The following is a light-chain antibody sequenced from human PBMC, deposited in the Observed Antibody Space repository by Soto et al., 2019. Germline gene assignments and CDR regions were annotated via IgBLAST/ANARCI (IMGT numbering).Light chain of an antibody. CDR3: QQSYSTPPT. J-gene: IGKJ1*01. CDR2: AAS. Sequence: DIQMTHSPSSLSASVGDGVSISCRASQSISSYLNWYQQKPGKAPKLLIYAASSLQSGVPSRFSGSGSGTDFTLTISSLQPEDFATYYCQQSYSTPPTFGQGTKVDIK. V-gene: IGKV1-39*01. CDR1: QSISSY.